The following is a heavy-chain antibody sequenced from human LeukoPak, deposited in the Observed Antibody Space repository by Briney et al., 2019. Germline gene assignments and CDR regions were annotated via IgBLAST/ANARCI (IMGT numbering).Heavy chain of an antibody. V-gene: IGHV1-69*05. CDR1: GGTFSSYA. CDR2: IIPIFGTA. CDR3: ARAGAAWMEPMGFFDY. D-gene: IGHD1-1*01. Sequence: ASVKVSCKASGGTFSSYAISWVRQAPGQGLEWMGGIIPIFGTANYAQKFQGRVTMTRDTSISTAYMEVRRLRSDDTAVYYCARAGAAWMEPMGFFDYWGQGTLVTVSS. J-gene: IGHJ4*02.